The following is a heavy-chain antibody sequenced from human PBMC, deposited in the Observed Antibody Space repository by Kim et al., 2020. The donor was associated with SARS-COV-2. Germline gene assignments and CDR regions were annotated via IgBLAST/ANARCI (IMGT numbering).Heavy chain of an antibody. CDR3: ARQGYYDSSGYYYVVWNY. CDR1: GGSISSSSYY. CDR2: IYYSGST. D-gene: IGHD3-22*01. J-gene: IGHJ4*02. Sequence: SETLSLTCTVSGGSISSSSYYCGWIRQPPGKGLEWIGSIYYSGSTYYNPSLKSQVTISVDTSKNQFSLKLSSVTAADTAVYYCARQGYYDSSGYYYVVWNYWGQGTLVTVAS. V-gene: IGHV4-39*01.